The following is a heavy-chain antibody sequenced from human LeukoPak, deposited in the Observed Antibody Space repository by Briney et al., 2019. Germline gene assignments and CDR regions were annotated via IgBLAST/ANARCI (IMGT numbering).Heavy chain of an antibody. J-gene: IGHJ4*02. CDR1: GFTFSSYT. V-gene: IGHV3-30*02. CDR2: IRYDGSNK. D-gene: IGHD1-26*01. Sequence: GGSLRLSCAASGFTFSSYTMSWVRQAPGKGLEWVAFIRYDGSNKYYADSVKGRFTISRDNSKNTLYLQMNSLRAEDTAVYYCAKYALDSGSYSGDYWGQGTLVTVSS. CDR3: AKYALDSGSYSGDY.